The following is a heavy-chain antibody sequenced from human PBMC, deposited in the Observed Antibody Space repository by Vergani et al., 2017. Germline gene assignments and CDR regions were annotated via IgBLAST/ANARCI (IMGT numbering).Heavy chain of an antibody. CDR3: ATVSYYYGSTIYSGDY. J-gene: IGHJ4*02. D-gene: IGHD3-10*01. CDR1: GYTLTELS. CDR2: FDPEDGET. V-gene: IGHV1-24*01. Sequence: QVPLVQSGAEVKKPGASVKVSCKVSGYTLTELSMHWVRQAPGKGLEWMGGFDPEDGETIYAQKFQGRVTMTEDASTDTAYMELSSLRSEDTAVYYCATVSYYYGSTIYSGDYWGQGTLVTVSS.